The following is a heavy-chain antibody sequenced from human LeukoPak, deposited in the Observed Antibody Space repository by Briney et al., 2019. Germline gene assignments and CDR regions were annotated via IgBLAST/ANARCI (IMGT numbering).Heavy chain of an antibody. CDR1: GFTVSSNY. CDR2: IYSGGST. Sequence: GGSLRLSCAASGFTVSSNYMSWVRQAPGKGLEWVSVIYSGGSTYYADSVKGRFTISRDNSKNTLYLQMNSLRAEDTAVYYCAKQGRDWLRDYYYYMDVWGKGTTVTISS. CDR3: AKQGRDWLRDYYYYMDV. V-gene: IGHV3-66*04. J-gene: IGHJ6*03. D-gene: IGHD3-9*01.